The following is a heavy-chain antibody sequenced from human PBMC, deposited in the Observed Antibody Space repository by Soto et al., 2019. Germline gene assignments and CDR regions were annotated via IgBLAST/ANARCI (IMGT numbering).Heavy chain of an antibody. CDR3: AKLGDIVVVPAAVVDY. Sequence: EVQLLESGGGLVQPGGSLRLSCAASGFTFSSYAMSWVRQAPGKGLEWVSAISRSGGSTYYADSAKGRFTISRDSPKNTLALQMNSLRAEDTAVYYCAKLGDIVVVPAAVVDYWGQGTLVTVSS. CDR1: GFTFSSYA. J-gene: IGHJ4*02. D-gene: IGHD2-2*01. V-gene: IGHV3-23*01. CDR2: ISRSGGST.